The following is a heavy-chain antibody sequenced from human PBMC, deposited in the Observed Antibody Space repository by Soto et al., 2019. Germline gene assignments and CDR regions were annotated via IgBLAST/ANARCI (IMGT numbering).Heavy chain of an antibody. CDR1: GYTFTSYA. Sequence: QVQLVQSEAEVKKPGASVKVSCKASGYTFTSYAISWVRQAPGQGLEWMGWISAYNGNTNYAQKLQGRVTMTTDTATSTAYRELRSLRSDDKAVYYCASGPYGSGAFDYWGQGPLVTVSS. CDR2: ISAYNGNT. CDR3: ASGPYGSGAFDY. D-gene: IGHD3-10*01. J-gene: IGHJ4*02. V-gene: IGHV1-18*01.